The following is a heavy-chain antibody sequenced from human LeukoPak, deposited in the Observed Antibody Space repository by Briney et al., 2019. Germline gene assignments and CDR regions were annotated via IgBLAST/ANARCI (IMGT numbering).Heavy chain of an antibody. J-gene: IGHJ4*02. D-gene: IGHD2-2*01. CDR1: GGSINSYY. CDR3: ARKFPQIGYCSSSSCPGAFDI. V-gene: IGHV4-59*12. CDR2: IYYSGST. Sequence: SETLSLTCTVSGGSINSYYWTWIRQPPGKGLEWIGYIYYSGSTHYNPSLNSRVTISMDTSKNHFSLKLSSVTAADTAVYYCARKFPQIGYCSSSSCPGAFDIWGQGTLVTVSS.